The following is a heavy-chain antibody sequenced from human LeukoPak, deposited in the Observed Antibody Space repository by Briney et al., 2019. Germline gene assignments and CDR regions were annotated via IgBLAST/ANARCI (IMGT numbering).Heavy chain of an antibody. CDR1: GGSISSGGYS. J-gene: IGHJ4*02. Sequence: SQTLSLTCAVSGGSISSGGYSWSWIRQPPGKGLEWIGYIYHSGSTYYHPSLKSRVTISVDTSKNQFSPKLSSVTAADTAVYYCARASPSLAADYWGQGTLVTVSS. CDR2: IYHSGST. D-gene: IGHD2-15*01. V-gene: IGHV4-30-2*05. CDR3: ARASPSLAADY.